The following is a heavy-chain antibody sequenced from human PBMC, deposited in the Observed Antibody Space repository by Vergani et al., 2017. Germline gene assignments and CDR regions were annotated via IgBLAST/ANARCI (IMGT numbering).Heavy chain of an antibody. J-gene: IGHJ6*03. CDR1: GFTFSSYA. CDR2: ISGSGGST. D-gene: IGHD6-6*01. CDR3: AKYPGEAARRGDYYYYKYV. Sequence: VQLVESGGGVVQPGRSLRLSCAASGFTFSSYAMSWVRQAPGKGLEWVSAISGSGGSTYYADSVKGRFTISRDNSKNTLYLQMNSLRAEDTAVYYCAKYPGEAARRGDYYYYKYVWGKGTTVVVSS. V-gene: IGHV3-23*04.